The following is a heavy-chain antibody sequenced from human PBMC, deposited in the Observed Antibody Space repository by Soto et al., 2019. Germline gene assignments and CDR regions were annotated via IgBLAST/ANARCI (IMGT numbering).Heavy chain of an antibody. CDR2: TRGSGGST. J-gene: IGHJ3*01. V-gene: IGHV3-23*01. CDR3: AKDQVDVVATSNDAFDV. D-gene: IGHD5-12*01. CDR1: GFTFSSCA. Sequence: EVQLLESGGGLVQPGGSLRLSCAASGFTFSSCAMPWVRQAPGKGLEWVSATRGSGGSTYYADSVKGRFTISRDNSKNTLYLQMNSLRAEDTAVYYCAKDQVDVVATSNDAFDVWGQGTMVAVSS.